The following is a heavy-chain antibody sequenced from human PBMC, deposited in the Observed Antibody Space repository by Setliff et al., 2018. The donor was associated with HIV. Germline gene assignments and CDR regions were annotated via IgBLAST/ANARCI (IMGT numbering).Heavy chain of an antibody. J-gene: IGHJ3*02. CDR1: RYTFAGYY. Sequence: ASVKVSCKASRYTFAGYYIHWVRQAPGEGLEWMGWINPDTGDTNYAQKFQGWVTMTRDTSISTAYMELSRLRSDDTALYYCARGGGSSAPDAFDIWGQGTMVTVSS. CDR3: ARGGGSSAPDAFDI. D-gene: IGHD1-26*01. V-gene: IGHV1-2*04. CDR2: INPDTGDT.